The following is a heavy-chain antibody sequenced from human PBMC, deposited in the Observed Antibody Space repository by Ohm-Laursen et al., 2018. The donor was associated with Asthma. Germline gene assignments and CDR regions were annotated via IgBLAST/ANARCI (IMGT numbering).Heavy chain of an antibody. V-gene: IGHV3-7*01. CDR1: GFTITNYW. J-gene: IGHJ4*02. CDR2: TNEDGSEI. Sequence: SLRLSCAASGFTITNYWMHRVRQAPGKGLEWVANTNEDGSEIYYVDSVKGRFTISRDNAKNSLYLQMNSLRAEDTAVYYCARDMELVGLLDYWGQGTLVTVSS. D-gene: IGHD6-6*01. CDR3: ARDMELVGLLDY.